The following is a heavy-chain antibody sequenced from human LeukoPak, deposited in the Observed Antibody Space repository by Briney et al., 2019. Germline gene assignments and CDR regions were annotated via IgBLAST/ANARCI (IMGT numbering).Heavy chain of an antibody. D-gene: IGHD4-11*01. Sequence: ASVKVSCKASGGTFSSYTISWVRQAPGQGLEWMGRIIPILGIANYAQKFQGRVTITADKSTSPAYMELSSLRSEDTAVYYCARGPDYSNYLNWFDPWGQGTLVTVSS. V-gene: IGHV1-69*02. CDR3: ARGPDYSNYLNWFDP. CDR1: GGTFSSYT. J-gene: IGHJ5*02. CDR2: IIPILGIA.